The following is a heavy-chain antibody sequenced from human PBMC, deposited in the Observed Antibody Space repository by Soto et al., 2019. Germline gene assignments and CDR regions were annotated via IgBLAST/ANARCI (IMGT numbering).Heavy chain of an antibody. CDR1: GGSISSSSYY. J-gene: IGHJ6*03. CDR2: IYYSGST. Sequence: QLQLQESGPGLVKPSETLSLTCTVSGGSISSSSYYWGWIRQPPGKGLEWIGSIYYSGSTYYNQSLKSRDTIPVDTSKNPFSMKLGSVTDADTAVYYCARLGSSGWPHDYYYYMDVWGKGTTVTVSS. D-gene: IGHD6-19*01. CDR3: ARLGSSGWPHDYYYYMDV. V-gene: IGHV4-39*01.